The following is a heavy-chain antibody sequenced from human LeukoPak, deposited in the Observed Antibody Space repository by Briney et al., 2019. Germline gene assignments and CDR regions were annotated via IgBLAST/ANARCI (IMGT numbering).Heavy chain of an antibody. D-gene: IGHD2-2*01. CDR1: GGSISSYY. J-gene: IGHJ6*02. CDR2: IYYSGST. V-gene: IGHV4-59*01. CDR3: TRAHCSSTSCYSYYYYGMDV. Sequence: PSETRSLTCTVSGGSISSYYWSWIRQPPGKGLEWIGYIYYSGSTNYNPSLKSRVTISVDTSKNQFSLKLSSVTAADTAVYYCTRAHCSSTSCYSYYYYGMDVWGQGTTVTVSS.